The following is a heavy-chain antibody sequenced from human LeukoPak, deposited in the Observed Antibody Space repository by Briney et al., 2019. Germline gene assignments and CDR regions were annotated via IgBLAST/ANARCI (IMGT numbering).Heavy chain of an antibody. Sequence: ASVKVSCKASGYTFANYDINWVRQATGQGLEWMGWMNPNSGNTGYAQKFQGRVTITRNTSISTAYMELSSLRSEDTAVYYCVRGGPRLSWNYYYYMDVWGKGTTVTVSS. CDR2: MNPNSGNT. V-gene: IGHV1-8*01. J-gene: IGHJ6*03. CDR3: VRGGPRLSWNYYYYMDV. CDR1: GYTFANYD.